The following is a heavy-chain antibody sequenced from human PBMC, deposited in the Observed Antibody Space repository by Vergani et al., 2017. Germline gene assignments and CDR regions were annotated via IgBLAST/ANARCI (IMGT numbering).Heavy chain of an antibody. CDR2: MNPKSGNT. Sequence: QEQLVQSGAEVRKPGASVKVSCKASRYNFTSFDINWVRLATGQGLEWMGWMNPKSGNTAYAAKFQGRITMTRDSSTDTAYMEMKSLRSEDTAIYFCARGVLDSKYCHNWFGPWGQGTVVTVSS. CDR1: RYNFTSFD. V-gene: IGHV1-8*01. CDR3: ARGVLDSKYCHNWFGP. D-gene: IGHD3/OR15-3a*01. J-gene: IGHJ5*02.